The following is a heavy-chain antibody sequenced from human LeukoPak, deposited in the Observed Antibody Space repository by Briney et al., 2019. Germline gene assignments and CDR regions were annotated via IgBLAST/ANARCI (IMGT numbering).Heavy chain of an antibody. D-gene: IGHD3-10*01. Sequence: PSETLSLTCTVSGGSISSSSYYWGWIRQPPGKGLEWIGYIYYSGSTNYNPSLKSRVTISVDTSKNQFSLKLSSVTAADTAVYYYARLGSGLRAYWGQGTLVTVSS. J-gene: IGHJ4*02. CDR2: IYYSGST. CDR1: GGSISSSSYY. V-gene: IGHV4-61*05. CDR3: ARLGSGLRAY.